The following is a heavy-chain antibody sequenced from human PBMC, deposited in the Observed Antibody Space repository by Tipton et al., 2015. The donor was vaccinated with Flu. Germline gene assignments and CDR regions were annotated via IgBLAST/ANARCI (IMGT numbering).Heavy chain of an antibody. CDR1: DYPISSGYY. D-gene: IGHD1-1*01. CDR3: ARQFPRVATTPFNWFDP. CDR2: ISHSGRT. J-gene: IGHJ5*02. V-gene: IGHV4-38-2*01. Sequence: TLSLTCAVSDYPISSGYYWGWIRQPPGKGLEWIGCISHSGRTYYNPSLKSRVTISVDTAKNQFSLKVNSVTAADTAVYYCARQFPRVATTPFNWFDPWGQGMLVTVS.